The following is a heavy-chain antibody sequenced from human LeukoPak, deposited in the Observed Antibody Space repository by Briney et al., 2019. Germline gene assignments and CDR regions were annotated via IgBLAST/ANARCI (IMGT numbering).Heavy chain of an antibody. Sequence: SETLSLTCTVSGGSISSGSYYWSWIRQPAGKGLEWIGRIYTSGSTNYNPSLKSRVTISVDTSKNQFSLKLSSVTAADTAVYYCARGGVAAAGNDAFDIWGQGTMVTVSS. D-gene: IGHD6-13*01. CDR3: ARGGVAAAGNDAFDI. CDR2: IYTSGST. J-gene: IGHJ3*02. CDR1: GGSISSGSYY. V-gene: IGHV4-61*02.